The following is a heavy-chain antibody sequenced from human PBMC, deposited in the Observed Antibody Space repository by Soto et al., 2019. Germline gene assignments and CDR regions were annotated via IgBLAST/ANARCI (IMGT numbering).Heavy chain of an antibody. Sequence: SETLSLTCAVSGGSLSGYYWNWIRQPPGKGLERIGEINHSGSANHDPSLQSRVTISVDTSKHQFSLKLSSVTAADTAVYYCARRPDGFESWSQGTMVTVSS. CDR3: ARRPDGFES. CDR1: GGSLSGYY. V-gene: IGHV4-34*01. CDR2: INHSGSA. J-gene: IGHJ3*02.